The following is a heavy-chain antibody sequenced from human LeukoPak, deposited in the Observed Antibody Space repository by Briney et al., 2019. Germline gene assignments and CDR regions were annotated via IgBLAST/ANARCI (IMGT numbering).Heavy chain of an antibody. CDR1: GFSISNDW. CDR3: SLIQGWGSGSYYRDF. D-gene: IGHD3-10*01. J-gene: IGHJ4*02. CDR2: VKSRSAGETT. V-gene: IGHV3-15*01. Sequence: GGSLRPSFPAFGFSISNDWMSWVRQAPGKGLEWVARVKSRSAGETTDYPAPVKGRFTISRDDTKNTLYLQMNSLKTEDTAVYYCSLIQGWGSGSYYRDFWGQGTLVTVSS.